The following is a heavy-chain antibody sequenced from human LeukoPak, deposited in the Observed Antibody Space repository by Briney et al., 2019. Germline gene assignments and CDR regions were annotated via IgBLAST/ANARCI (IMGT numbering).Heavy chain of an antibody. V-gene: IGHV1-2*02. J-gene: IGHJ4*02. D-gene: IGHD3-22*01. Sequence: ASVTVSCKASGYTFTGYYMHWVRQAPGQGLEWMGWINPNSGGTNYAQKFQGRVTMTRDTSISTAYMELSRLRSDDTAVYYCARPPNYDSSGYYYNYWGQGTLVTVSS. CDR1: GYTFTGYY. CDR3: ARPPNYDSSGYYYNY. CDR2: INPNSGGT.